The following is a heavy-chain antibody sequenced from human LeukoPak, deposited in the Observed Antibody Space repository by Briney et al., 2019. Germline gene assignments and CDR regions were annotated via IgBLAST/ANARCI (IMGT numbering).Heavy chain of an antibody. D-gene: IGHD1-26*01. V-gene: IGHV3-48*01. J-gene: IGHJ5*02. CDR1: GFTFSSYN. Sequence: GGSLRLSCAASGFTFSSYNMNWVRQAPGKGLECVSYISSSSSTIYYADSVKGRFTISRDNAKKSLYLQMNCLRAEDTAVYYCVRLTVGAGSWGQGTLVTVSS. CDR2: ISSSSSTI. CDR3: VRLTVGAGS.